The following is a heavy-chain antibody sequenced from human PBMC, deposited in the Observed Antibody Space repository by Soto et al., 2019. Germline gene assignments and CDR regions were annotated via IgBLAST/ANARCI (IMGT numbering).Heavy chain of an antibody. Sequence: PGGSLRLSCAASGFTFSNAWMSWVRQAPGKGLEWVGRIKSKTDGGTTDYAAPVKGRFTISRDDSKNTLYLQMNSLKTEDTAVYYCTTDAPWFVVVPAADNWFDPWGQGTLVTVSS. J-gene: IGHJ5*02. D-gene: IGHD2-2*01. CDR3: TTDAPWFVVVPAADNWFDP. V-gene: IGHV3-15*01. CDR1: GFTFSNAW. CDR2: IKSKTDGGTT.